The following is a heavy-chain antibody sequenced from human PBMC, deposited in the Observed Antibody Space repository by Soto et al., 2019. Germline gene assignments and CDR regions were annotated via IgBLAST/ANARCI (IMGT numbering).Heavy chain of an antibody. CDR1: GFTFSSYS. J-gene: IGHJ6*02. Sequence: GGSLSLSCAAYGFTFSSYSMNWVRQAPGRGLEWVSSIGTSSSYIYYADSVKGRFTISRDNAKNSLFLQMNSLRADDTAVYYCARDSVRDYLYYYYGMDVWGQGTTVTVSS. CDR3: ARDSVRDYLYYYYGMDV. V-gene: IGHV3-21*01. D-gene: IGHD4-17*01. CDR2: IGTSSSYI.